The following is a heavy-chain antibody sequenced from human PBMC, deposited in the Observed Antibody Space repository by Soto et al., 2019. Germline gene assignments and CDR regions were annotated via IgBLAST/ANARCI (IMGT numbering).Heavy chain of an antibody. Sequence: EVQLLESGGGLVQPGGSLRLSCAASGFTFSSYAMNWARQAPGKGLEWGSVISGSGGSTYYADAVKGRFTISRDNSKNTLYLQMNSLRAEDTAVYYCAKRTVGWYFDLWGRGTLVTVSS. V-gene: IGHV3-23*01. CDR2: ISGSGGST. D-gene: IGHD4-17*01. CDR3: AKRTVGWYFDL. J-gene: IGHJ2*01. CDR1: GFTFSSYA.